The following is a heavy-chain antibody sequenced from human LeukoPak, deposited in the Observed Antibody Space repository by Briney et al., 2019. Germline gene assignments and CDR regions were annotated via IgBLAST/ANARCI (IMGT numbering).Heavy chain of an antibody. J-gene: IGHJ5*02. V-gene: IGHV1-18*01. Sequence: GASVKVSCKASGYTFTSYSISWVRQAPGQGLEWMGWISAYNGNTNYAQKLQGRVTMTTDTSTSTAYMELRSLRSDDTAVYYCARSIYDFWSGYYNTWFDPWGQGTLVTVSS. D-gene: IGHD3-3*01. CDR1: GYTFTSYS. CDR2: ISAYNGNT. CDR3: ARSIYDFWSGYYNTWFDP.